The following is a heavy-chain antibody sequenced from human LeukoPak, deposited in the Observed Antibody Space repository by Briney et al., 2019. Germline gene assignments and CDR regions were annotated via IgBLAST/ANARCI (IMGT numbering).Heavy chain of an antibody. D-gene: IGHD1-14*01. Sequence: KTSETLSLTCTVSGGSISSSSYYWGWIRQPPGKGLEWIGSIYYSGSTYYNPSLKSRVTISVDTSKNQFSLKLSSVTAADTAVYYCARDDATGAFDIWGQGTMVTVSS. CDR3: ARDDATGAFDI. J-gene: IGHJ3*02. CDR1: GGSISSSSYY. V-gene: IGHV4-39*07. CDR2: IYYSGST.